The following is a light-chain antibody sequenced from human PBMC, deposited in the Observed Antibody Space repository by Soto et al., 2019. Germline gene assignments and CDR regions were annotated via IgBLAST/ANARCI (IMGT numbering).Light chain of an antibody. V-gene: IGKV3-20*01. CDR1: QSVTSGY. J-gene: IGKJ1*01. CDR3: QQYGTLPWT. Sequence: LSPGERASLSCRASQSVTSGYLAWYQQKRGQAPKVLIYGTSRRVTGIPDRFSGSGSGTDFTLTISRLEPEDFAVYHCQQYGTLPWTFGQGTKVDIK. CDR2: GTS.